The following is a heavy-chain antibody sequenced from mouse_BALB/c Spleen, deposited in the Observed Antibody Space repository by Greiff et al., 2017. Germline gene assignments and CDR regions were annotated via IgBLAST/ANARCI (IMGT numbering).Heavy chain of an antibody. V-gene: IGHV1S34*01. CDR1: GYSFTGYY. Sequence: LVKTGASVKISCKASGYSFTGYYMHWVKQSHGKSLEWIGYISCYNGATSYNQKFKGKATFTVDTSSSTAYMQFNSLTSEDSAVYYCATGVGPYWYFDVWGAGTTVTVSS. CDR3: ATGVGPYWYFDV. J-gene: IGHJ1*01. CDR2: ISCYNGAT. D-gene: IGHD1-1*02.